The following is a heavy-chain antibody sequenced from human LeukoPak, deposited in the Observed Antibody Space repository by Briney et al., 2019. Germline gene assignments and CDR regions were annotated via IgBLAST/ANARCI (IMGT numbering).Heavy chain of an antibody. CDR2: RNPAGGET. Sequence: TGGSLRLSCAASGFSFSAYWMTWVRQAPGTGLEWVANRNPAGGETYYVDPVKGRFSISRDNAKNLVYLQMNSLRAEDTAVYHCARFGYVAAVDVWGQGTPVTVSS. CDR1: GFSFSAYW. V-gene: IGHV3-7*01. J-gene: IGHJ4*02. D-gene: IGHD2-15*01. CDR3: ARFGYVAAVDV.